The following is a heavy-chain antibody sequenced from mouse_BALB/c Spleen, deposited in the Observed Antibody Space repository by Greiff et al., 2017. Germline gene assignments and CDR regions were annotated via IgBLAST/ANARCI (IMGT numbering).Heavy chain of an antibody. V-gene: IGHV2-6-7*01. D-gene: IGHD2-10*01. CDR2: IWGDGST. Sequence: VQLKESGPGLVAPSQSLSITCTVSGFSLTGYGVNWVRQPPGKGLEWLGMIWGDGSTDYNSALKSRLSISKDNSKSQVFLKMNSLQTDDTARYYCAREAYYGNYPYFDYWGQGTTLTVSS. CDR3: AREAYYGNYPYFDY. J-gene: IGHJ2*01. CDR1: GFSLTGYG.